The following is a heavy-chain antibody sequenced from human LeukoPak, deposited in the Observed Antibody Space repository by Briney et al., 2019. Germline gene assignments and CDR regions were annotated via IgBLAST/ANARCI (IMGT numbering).Heavy chain of an antibody. Sequence: GGSLRLSCAASGFTFSSYSMNWVRQAPGKGLEWVSSISSSSSYIYYADSVKGRFTISRDNAKNSLYLQMNSLRAEDTAVYYCARGASYYDFWSGYGFDYWGQGTLVTVSS. J-gene: IGHJ4*02. CDR2: ISSSSSYI. V-gene: IGHV3-21*01. CDR1: GFTFSSYS. CDR3: ARGASYYDFWSGYGFDY. D-gene: IGHD3-3*01.